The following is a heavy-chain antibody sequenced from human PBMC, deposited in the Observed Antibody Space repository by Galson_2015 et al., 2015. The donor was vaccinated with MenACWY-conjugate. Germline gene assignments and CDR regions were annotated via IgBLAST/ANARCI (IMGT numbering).Heavy chain of an antibody. V-gene: IGHV3-48*01. CDR2: IASGTGSTI. D-gene: IGHD6-13*01. CDR1: GFTFSTYN. CDR3: ARDLSSMGYYYYGLDV. Sequence: SLRLSCAASGFTFSTYNMHWVRQAPGKGLEWLSFIASGTGSTIHYTDSVKGRFTISRDNAKNSLYLQMNSLRGEDTALYYCARDLSSMGYYYYGLDVWGQGTTVTVSS. J-gene: IGHJ6*02.